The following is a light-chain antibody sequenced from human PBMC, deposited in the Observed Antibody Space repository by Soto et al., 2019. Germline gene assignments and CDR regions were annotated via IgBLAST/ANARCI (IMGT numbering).Light chain of an antibody. CDR1: QSISSY. J-gene: IGKJ1*01. V-gene: IGKV1-39*01. CDR3: QQSYSTTWT. CDR2: AAS. Sequence: DIQMNQSPPSLSASVGDRVTITCRASQSISSYLNWYQQKPGKAPKLLIYAASSLQSGVPSRFSGSGSGTDFTLTISSLQPADFATYYCQQSYSTTWTFGQGTKVAIK.